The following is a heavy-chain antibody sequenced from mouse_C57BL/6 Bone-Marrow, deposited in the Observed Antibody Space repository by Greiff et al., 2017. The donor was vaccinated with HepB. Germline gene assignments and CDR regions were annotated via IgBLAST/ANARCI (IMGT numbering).Heavy chain of an antibody. D-gene: IGHD2-4*01. Sequence: ESGPGLVKPSQSLSLTCSVTGYSITSGYYWNWIRQFPGNKLEWMGYISYDGSNNYNPSLKNRISITRDTSKNQFFLKLNSVTTEDTATYYCAREGGIYYDYDGAWFAYWGQGTLVTVSA. CDR3: AREGGIYYDYDGAWFAY. J-gene: IGHJ3*01. CDR1: GYSITSGYY. CDR2: ISYDGSN. V-gene: IGHV3-6*01.